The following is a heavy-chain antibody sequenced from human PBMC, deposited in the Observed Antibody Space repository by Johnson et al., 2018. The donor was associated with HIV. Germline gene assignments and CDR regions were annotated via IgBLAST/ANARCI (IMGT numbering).Heavy chain of an antibody. CDR2: ISSNGGST. J-gene: IGHJ3*02. CDR1: GFSFSPYA. CDR3: ARELQLWFSAFDI. D-gene: IGHD5-18*01. V-gene: IGHV3-64*01. Sequence: VQLVESGGGLVKPGGSLRLSCAASGFSFSPYALHWVRQAPGKGLEYVSAISSNGGSTYYANSVKCRFTISRDNSKNTMYLQMGSLRAEDMAVYYCARELQLWFSAFDIWGQGTMVTVSS.